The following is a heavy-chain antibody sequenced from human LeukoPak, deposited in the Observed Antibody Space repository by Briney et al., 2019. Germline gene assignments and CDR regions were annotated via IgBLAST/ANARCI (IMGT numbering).Heavy chain of an antibody. CDR3: ARIPHTRGFSGYDLLHSFDI. J-gene: IGHJ3*02. Sequence: SETLSFSCSVSGDSISSPYCWGWIRQSPGKGLAWIGSLYHSGTTYHNPSLMSRVTISADMSKNQFSLKLTSVTAADTAVYYCARIPHTRGFSGYDLLHSFDIWGQGTMVTVSS. CDR1: GDSISSPYC. CDR2: LYHSGTT. D-gene: IGHD5-12*01. V-gene: IGHV4-38-2*01.